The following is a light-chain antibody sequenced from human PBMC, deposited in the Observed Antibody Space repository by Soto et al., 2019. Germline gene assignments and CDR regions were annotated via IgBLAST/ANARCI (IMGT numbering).Light chain of an antibody. CDR1: QSIVSW. CDR2: KAS. Sequence: DIQMTQSPSTLSAFVGDRVTITCRASQSIVSWLAWYQQKPGKAPKLLIYKASTLQNGVPSRFSSSGFGTEFSLTISSLQPEDFATYYCQQYHSYWTFGQGTKVEIK. V-gene: IGKV1-5*03. CDR3: QQYHSYWT. J-gene: IGKJ1*01.